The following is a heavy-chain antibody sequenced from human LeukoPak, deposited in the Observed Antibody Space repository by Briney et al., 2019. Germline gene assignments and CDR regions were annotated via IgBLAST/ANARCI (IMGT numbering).Heavy chain of an antibody. D-gene: IGHD2-15*01. V-gene: IGHV3-30*18. J-gene: IGHJ5*02. Sequence: GRSLRLSCAASGFTFSSYGMHWVRQAPGKGLEWVAVISYDGSNKYYADSVKGRFTISRDNSKNTLYLQMNSLRAEDTAVYYCAKVAEANYCSGGSCYGPVLDPWGQGTLVTVSS. CDR1: GFTFSSYG. CDR2: ISYDGSNK. CDR3: AKVAEANYCSGGSCYGPVLDP.